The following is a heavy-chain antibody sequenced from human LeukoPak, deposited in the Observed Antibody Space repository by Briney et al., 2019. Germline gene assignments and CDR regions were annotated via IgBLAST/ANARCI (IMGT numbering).Heavy chain of an antibody. CDR2: FYSSGST. CDR1: GGSISSGLYS. Sequence: PSETLSLTCTVSGGSISSGLYSWTWIRQPAGTGLEWIGRFYSSGSTNYNPSLKSRVTISVDTSTNQFSLNLSSVTAADTAVYYCARGWYSGGWTGVDTWGPGTLVIVSS. J-gene: IGHJ5*02. D-gene: IGHD6-19*01. CDR3: ARGWYSGGWTGVDT. V-gene: IGHV4-61*02.